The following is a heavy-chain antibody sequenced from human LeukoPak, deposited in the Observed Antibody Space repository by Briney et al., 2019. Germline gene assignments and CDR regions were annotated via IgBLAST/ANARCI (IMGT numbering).Heavy chain of an antibody. V-gene: IGHV4-31*03. J-gene: IGHJ5*02. D-gene: IGHD3-22*01. CDR3: ARVRIMAKYYYDSSGYKSHDP. CDR2: IYYSGST. Sequence: SSQTLSLTCTVSGGSISSGGYYWSWIRQHPGKGLEWIGYIYYSGSTNYNPSLKSRVTISVDTSKNQFSLKLSSVTAADTAVYYCARVRIMAKYYYDSSGYKSHDPWGQGTLVTVSS. CDR1: GGSISSGGYY.